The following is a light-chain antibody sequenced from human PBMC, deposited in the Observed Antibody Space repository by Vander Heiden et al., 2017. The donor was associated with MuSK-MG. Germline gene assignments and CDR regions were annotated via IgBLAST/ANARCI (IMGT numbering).Light chain of an antibody. J-gene: IGKJ4*01. CDR2: AAS. Sequence: AIQLTQSPSSLSASVGDRVTITCRASQDISTSLAWYQQKPGKAPKLLIYAASTLQRGVPSRFSGSGSGTEFTLTVSSLQPEDFATYFCQQYNHYQALSFGGGTKVEIK. CDR3: QQYNHYQALS. CDR1: QDISTS. V-gene: IGKV1D-13*01.